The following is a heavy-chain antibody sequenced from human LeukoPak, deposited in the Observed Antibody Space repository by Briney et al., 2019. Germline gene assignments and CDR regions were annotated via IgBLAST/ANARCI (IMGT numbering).Heavy chain of an antibody. CDR3: ARGLIGFGELYLDY. CDR1: GGSISSYY. D-gene: IGHD3-10*01. J-gene: IGHJ4*02. V-gene: IGHV4-59*01. CDR2: IYYSGST. Sequence: SETLSLTCTVSGGSISSYYWSWIRQPPGKGLKWIGYIYYSGSTNYNPSLKSRVTISVDTSKNQFSLKLSSVTAADTAVYYCARGLIGFGELYLDYWGQGTLVTVSS.